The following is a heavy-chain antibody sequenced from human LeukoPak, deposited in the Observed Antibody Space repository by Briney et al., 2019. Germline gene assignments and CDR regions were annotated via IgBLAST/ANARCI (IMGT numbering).Heavy chain of an antibody. CDR2: INPNSGGT. CDR1: GYTFTGYY. Sequence: ASVKVSCKASGYTFTGYYMHWVRQAPGQGLEWMGWINPNSGGTNYAQKFQGRVTMTRDTSISTAYMEPSRLRSDDTAVYYCARSATGRDAFDIWGQGTMVTVSS. CDR3: ARSATGRDAFDI. J-gene: IGHJ3*02. V-gene: IGHV1-2*02. D-gene: IGHD3-9*01.